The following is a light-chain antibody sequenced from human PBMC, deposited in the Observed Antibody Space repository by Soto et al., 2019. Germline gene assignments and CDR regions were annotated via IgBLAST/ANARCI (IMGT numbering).Light chain of an antibody. V-gene: IGLV2-14*01. CDR3: SSSTSSNNLV. CDR1: KNDIGSSDY. J-gene: IGLJ3*02. CDR2: GVS. Sequence: QSVLTQPASVSASPGQSITISCTGGKNDIGSSDYVSWYQQHPGKAPKLIIYGVSNRPSGTSDRFSGSKSGNTASLTISGLQADDEADYYCSSSTSSNNLVFGGGT.